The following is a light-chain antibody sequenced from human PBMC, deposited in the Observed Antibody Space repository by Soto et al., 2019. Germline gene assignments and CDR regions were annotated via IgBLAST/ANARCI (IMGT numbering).Light chain of an antibody. CDR1: HILLHSNGYNY. Sequence: TQSPLSLPVTSGGPAPISCRYSHILLHSNGYNYLDWYLQKPGQSPRLLIYVGSNRSSGVPDRFSGSGSGTDFTLKISRVEAEDVGVYYCKQDIQSLTFGQGTQLEIK. V-gene: IGKV2-28*01. CDR3: KQDIQSLT. J-gene: IGKJ5*01. CDR2: VGS.